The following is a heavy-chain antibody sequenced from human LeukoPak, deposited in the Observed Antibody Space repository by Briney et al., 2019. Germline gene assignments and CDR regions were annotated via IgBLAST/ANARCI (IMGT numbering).Heavy chain of an antibody. D-gene: IGHD6-19*01. J-gene: IGHJ4*02. CDR3: AKDSPDVYGSGWNYFDY. Sequence: GGSLRLSCAASGFTFSSYAMSWVRQAPGKGLEWVSGIRRSGGSTYYADSVKGRFTISRDNSKNTLYLQMSSLRAEDTAVYYCAKDSPDVYGSGWNYFDYWGQGTLVTVSS. V-gene: IGHV3-23*01. CDR2: IRRSGGST. CDR1: GFTFSSYA.